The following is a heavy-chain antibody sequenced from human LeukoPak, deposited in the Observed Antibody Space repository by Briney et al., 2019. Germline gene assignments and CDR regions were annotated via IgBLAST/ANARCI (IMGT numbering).Heavy chain of an antibody. CDR2: ICYSGST. Sequence: SETLSLTCTVSGGSISSYYWSWIRQPPGKGLEWIGYICYSGSTNYNPSLKSRVTISVDTSKNQFSLKLSSVTAADTAIYYCARDGRAGSLFAYWGQGTLVTVSS. D-gene: IGHD6-19*01. V-gene: IGHV4-59*01. CDR3: ARDGRAGSLFAY. J-gene: IGHJ4*02. CDR1: GGSISSYY.